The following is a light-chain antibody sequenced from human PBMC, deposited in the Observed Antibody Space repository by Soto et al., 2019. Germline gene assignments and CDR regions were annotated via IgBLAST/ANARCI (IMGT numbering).Light chain of an antibody. Sequence: AIQMTQSPSSLSASVGDRVTITCRASQGIRNDVGWYQQKPGKAPKLLIYAASSLQSGVPSRFSGSGSGTDFTLTISSLQPEDFATYYCLQDYNYPPTFGQGTKVEIK. CDR2: AAS. J-gene: IGKJ1*01. CDR1: QGIRND. V-gene: IGKV1-6*01. CDR3: LQDYNYPPT.